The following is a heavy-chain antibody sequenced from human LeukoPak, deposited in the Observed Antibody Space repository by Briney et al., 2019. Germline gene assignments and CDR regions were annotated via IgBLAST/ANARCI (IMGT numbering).Heavy chain of an antibody. CDR2: INHSGST. V-gene: IGHV4-34*01. Sequence: PSETLSLTCAVYGGSFSGYYWSWIRQPPGKGLEWIGEINHSGSTNYNPSLKSRVTISVDTSKNQFSLKLSSVTAADTAVYYCARGVLRYFDWLTNYWYFDLWGRGTLVTVSS. CDR1: GGSFSGYY. CDR3: ARGVLRYFDWLTNYWYFDL. J-gene: IGHJ2*01. D-gene: IGHD3-9*01.